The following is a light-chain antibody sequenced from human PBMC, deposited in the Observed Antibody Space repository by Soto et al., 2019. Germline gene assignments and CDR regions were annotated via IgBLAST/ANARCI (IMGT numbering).Light chain of an antibody. CDR1: SSDVGGYNY. CDR3: QSYDRSLSGWV. V-gene: IGLV2-8*01. Sequence: QSALTQPPSASGSPGQSVTISCTGTSSDVGGYNYVSWYQQHPGKAPKLMIYEVSKRPSGVPDRFSGSKSGNTASLTVSGLQAEDEADYYCQSYDRSLSGWVFGTGTKLTVL. J-gene: IGLJ3*02. CDR2: EVS.